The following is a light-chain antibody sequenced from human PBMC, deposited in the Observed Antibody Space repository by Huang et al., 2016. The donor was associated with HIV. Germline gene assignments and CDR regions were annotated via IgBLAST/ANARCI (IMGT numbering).Light chain of an antibody. Sequence: EIVMTQSPATLSVSPGERATLSCRASQSVSSNLAWYQQKPVQAPSLLIDGASTRATGIPARFSGSGSGTEFTLTISSLQSEDFAVYYCQQYNNWPPIWTFGQGTKVEIK. CDR2: GAS. CDR1: QSVSSN. V-gene: IGKV3-15*01. CDR3: QQYNNWPPIWT. J-gene: IGKJ1*01.